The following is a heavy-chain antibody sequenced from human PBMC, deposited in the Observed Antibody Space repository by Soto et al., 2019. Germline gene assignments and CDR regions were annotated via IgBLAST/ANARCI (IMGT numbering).Heavy chain of an antibody. CDR2: ISKSSSVI. Sequence: GGSLRLSCAASGSTFRSSEMHWVRQAPGKGLEWVSYISKSSSVIYYADSVKGRFTISRDNAKNLLYLQMNSLRAEDTAVYFCASVNLRFSYGLDVWGQGTTVTVSS. J-gene: IGHJ6*02. CDR3: ASVNLRFSYGLDV. V-gene: IGHV3-48*03. CDR1: GSTFRSSE. D-gene: IGHD3-3*01.